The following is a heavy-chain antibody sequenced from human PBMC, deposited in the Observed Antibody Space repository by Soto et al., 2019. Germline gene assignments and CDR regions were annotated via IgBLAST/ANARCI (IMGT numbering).Heavy chain of an antibody. V-gene: IGHV1-69*13. CDR1: GGTFSSYA. J-gene: IGHJ5*02. D-gene: IGHD3-3*01. CDR3: ASLWHAESVYDFGSGYHFDP. CDR2: IIPIFGTA. Sequence: SVKVSCKASGGTFSSYAISWVRPAPGQGLEWMGGIIPIFGTANYAQKFQGRVTITADESRSTAYMELSSLRSEDTAVYYCASLWHAESVYDFGSGYHFDPLGQGTLVTVSS.